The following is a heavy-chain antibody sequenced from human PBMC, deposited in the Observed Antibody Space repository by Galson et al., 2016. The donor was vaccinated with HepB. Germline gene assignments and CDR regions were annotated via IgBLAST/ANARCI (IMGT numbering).Heavy chain of an antibody. CDR3: TKGRVTGHFNVDY. J-gene: IGHJ4*02. V-gene: IGHV3-23*01. D-gene: IGHD3-9*01. Sequence: SLRLSCAASGFIFSNYDMNWVRQAPGKGLEWVPSIRGSGDYTYYADSVKGRFTISRDNSENTLSLQMHSLRIEDTAIYYCTKGRVTGHFNVDYWGQGTLVTVSS. CDR1: GFIFSNYD. CDR2: IRGSGDYT.